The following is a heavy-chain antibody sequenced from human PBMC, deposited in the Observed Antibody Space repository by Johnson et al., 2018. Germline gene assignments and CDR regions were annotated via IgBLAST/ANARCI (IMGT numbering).Heavy chain of an antibody. D-gene: IGHD3-22*01. CDR2: IYYSGST. J-gene: IGHJ3*02. Sequence: QVQLQESGPGLVEPSETXSLTCSVSGGSISSSSDFWGWVRQPPGNGLEWIGSIYYSGSTAYNPSLKSRVTISADTSKNQFSLRLNSVTAADTAVYYCARHYFYDSSAFDAFDIWGQGTMVSVSS. CDR1: GGSISSSSDF. CDR3: ARHYFYDSSAFDAFDI. V-gene: IGHV4-39*01.